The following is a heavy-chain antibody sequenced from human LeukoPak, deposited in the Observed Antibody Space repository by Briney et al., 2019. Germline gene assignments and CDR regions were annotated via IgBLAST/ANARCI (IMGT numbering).Heavy chain of an antibody. D-gene: IGHD3-3*01. CDR3: ATLDYDFWSGPFFDY. V-gene: IGHV4-34*01. CDR1: GGSFSGYY. Sequence: PSETLSLTCAVYGGSFSGYYWSWIRQPPGKGLEWIGEINHSGSTNYNPSLKSRVTISVDTSKNQFSLKLSSVTAADTAVYYCATLDYDFWSGPFFDYWGQGTLVTVSS. CDR2: INHSGST. J-gene: IGHJ4*02.